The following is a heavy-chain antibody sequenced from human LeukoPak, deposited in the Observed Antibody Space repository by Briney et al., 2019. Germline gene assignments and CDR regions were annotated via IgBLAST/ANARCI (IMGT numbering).Heavy chain of an antibody. J-gene: IGHJ6*03. V-gene: IGHV3-23*01. CDR1: GFTFSSYA. Sequence: GGSLRLSCAASGFTFSSYAISWVRQAPGQGLEWVSAISGSGSGGTIRYADSVKGRFTISRDNSKNTLYLQMNSLRAEDTAVYYCAKSSDYTYYYYMDVWGKGTTVTVSS. CDR2: ISGSGSGGTI. CDR3: AKSSDYTYYYYMDV. D-gene: IGHD4-11*01.